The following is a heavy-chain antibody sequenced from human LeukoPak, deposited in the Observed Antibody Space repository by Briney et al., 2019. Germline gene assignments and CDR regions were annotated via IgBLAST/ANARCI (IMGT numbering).Heavy chain of an antibody. V-gene: IGHV3-21*01. D-gene: IGHD3-10*01. Sequence: GGSLRLSCAASGFAFSSYSMNWVRQAPGKGLDWVSSISSSSSYIYYADSVKGRFTISRDNAKNSLYLQMNSLRAEDTAVYYCARYSTYYYGSGSYGPIDYWGQGTLVTVSS. J-gene: IGHJ4*02. CDR1: GFAFSSYS. CDR2: ISSSSSYI. CDR3: ARYSTYYYGSGSYGPIDY.